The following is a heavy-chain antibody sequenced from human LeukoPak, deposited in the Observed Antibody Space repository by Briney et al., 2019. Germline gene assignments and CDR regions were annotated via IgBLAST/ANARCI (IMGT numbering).Heavy chain of an antibody. CDR1: GFTFSNAW. D-gene: IGHD2-15*01. CDR2: MWFEGSDP. Sequence: GGSLRLSCAASGFTFSNAWMTWVRQAPGKGLEWVAYMWFEGSDPKYADSVKGRFTISRDNSENTVYFQMNSLRAEDTALYYCARDLYCSGGTCYRAFDIWGQGTMVTVSS. J-gene: IGHJ3*02. CDR3: ARDLYCSGGTCYRAFDI. V-gene: IGHV3-33*08.